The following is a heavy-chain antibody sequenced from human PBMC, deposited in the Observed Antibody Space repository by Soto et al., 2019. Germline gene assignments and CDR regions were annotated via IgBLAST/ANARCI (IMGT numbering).Heavy chain of an antibody. Sequence: QVQLVQSGAEMKQPGDSVKVSCKASGYKFTDHYMHWVRQAPGQGLEWMGWINSKNGDTRYARDFQGSVIMTRDTSINTAYMQLRSLTSDDSAIYYCARGTGTSWFVVWGQGTLVTVSS. V-gene: IGHV1-2*02. CDR3: ARGTGTSWFVV. D-gene: IGHD1-1*01. CDR2: INSKNGDT. J-gene: IGHJ5*02. CDR1: GYKFTDHY.